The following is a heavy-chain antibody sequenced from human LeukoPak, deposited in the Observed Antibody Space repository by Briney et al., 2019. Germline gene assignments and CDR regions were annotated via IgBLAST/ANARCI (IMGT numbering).Heavy chain of an antibody. CDR1: GGSISSYY. D-gene: IGHD6-19*01. V-gene: IGHV4-59*08. J-gene: IGHJ4*02. CDR2: IYYSGST. CDR3: ARQLSYGSGWYSDY. Sequence: PSETLSLTCTVSGGSISSYYWSWIRQPPGKGLEWIGYIYYSGSTNYNPSLKSRVTISVDTSKNQFSLKLSSVTAADTAVYYCARQLSYGSGWYSDYWGQGTLVTVSS.